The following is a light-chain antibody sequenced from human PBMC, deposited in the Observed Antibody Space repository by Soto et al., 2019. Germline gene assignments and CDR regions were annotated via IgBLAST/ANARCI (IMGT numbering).Light chain of an antibody. CDR1: SSDVGGYNY. J-gene: IGLJ1*01. CDR2: EVS. V-gene: IGLV2-14*01. CDR3: SSYTRQYTPAYV. Sequence: QSALTQPASVSGSPGQSITLSCTGTSSDVGGYNYVSWYQQHPGKAPKLMIYEVSNRPSGISHRFSGSKSGNTASLTISGLGAEDEAGYYCSSYTRQYTPAYVCGTGTKVTV.